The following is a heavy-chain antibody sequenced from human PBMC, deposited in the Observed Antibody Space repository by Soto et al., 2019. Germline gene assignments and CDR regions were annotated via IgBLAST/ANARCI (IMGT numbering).Heavy chain of an antibody. CDR3: AKENGAPGTTDWYFDF. V-gene: IGHV3-23*01. Sequence: EVQLLESGGGLLQPGGSLRLSCAASGFTFRSYAMNWVRQAPGKGLEWVSGISRNGGSTYYADPVKGRFTISRDNSKNTLYLQMNSLRAEDTALYYCAKENGAPGTTDWYFDFWGRGTLVSVSS. J-gene: IGHJ2*01. CDR2: ISRNGGST. D-gene: IGHD4-17*01. CDR1: GFTFRSYA.